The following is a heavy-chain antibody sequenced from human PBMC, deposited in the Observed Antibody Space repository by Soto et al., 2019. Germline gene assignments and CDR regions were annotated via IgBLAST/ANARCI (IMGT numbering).Heavy chain of an antibody. CDR2: ILFDGSDN. Sequence: QVQLVESGGGVVQPGGSLRLSCAASGFSFNNYGMHWVRQAPGKGLEWVAVILFDGSDNWYADSVKGRFTISRDNSKNTLYLHMNSLTAEDTAVYYCVKDMGYCSGGSCYWRAYFYYYMDVWGKGTTVTVSS. J-gene: IGHJ6*03. D-gene: IGHD2-15*01. CDR1: GFSFNNYG. V-gene: IGHV3-30*18. CDR3: VKDMGYCSGGSCYWRAYFYYYMDV.